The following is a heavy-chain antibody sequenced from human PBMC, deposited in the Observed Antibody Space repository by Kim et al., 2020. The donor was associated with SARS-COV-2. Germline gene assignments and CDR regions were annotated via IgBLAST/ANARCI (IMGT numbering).Heavy chain of an antibody. V-gene: IGHV3-74*01. D-gene: IGHD2-2*01. Sequence: GGSLRLSCAASEFTFSTYWMYWVRQAPGKGLVWVSRISSSGNSTNYADSVKGRFTISRDNAKNTLYRQMNSLRAEDTAVYYCARASSTSCPCYYMDVWGKGTTVTVSS. CDR1: EFTFSTYW. CDR3: ARASSTSCPCYYMDV. J-gene: IGHJ6*03. CDR2: ISSSGNST.